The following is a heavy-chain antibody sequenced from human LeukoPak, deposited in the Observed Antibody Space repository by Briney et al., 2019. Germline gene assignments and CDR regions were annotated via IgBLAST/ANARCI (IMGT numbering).Heavy chain of an antibody. Sequence: ASVKVSCKASGYTFTSYGISWVRQAPGQGLEWMGWISAYNGNTNYAQKLQGRVTMTTDTSTSTAYMELRSLRSDDTAVYYYAREPRGRSSGWEFDYWGQGTLVTVSS. D-gene: IGHD6-19*01. V-gene: IGHV1-18*01. CDR2: ISAYNGNT. CDR1: GYTFTSYG. J-gene: IGHJ4*02. CDR3: AREPRGRSSGWEFDY.